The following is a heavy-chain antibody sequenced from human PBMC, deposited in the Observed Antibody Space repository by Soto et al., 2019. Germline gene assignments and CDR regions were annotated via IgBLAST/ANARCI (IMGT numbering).Heavy chain of an antibody. J-gene: IGHJ4*02. CDR3: ATSPPTYYYDSSGPLLESEGDY. V-gene: IGHV3-23*01. CDR1: GFTFSSYA. D-gene: IGHD3-22*01. CDR2: ISGSGGST. Sequence: GGSLRLSCAASGFTFSSYAMSWVRQAPGKGLEWVSAISGSGGSTYYADSVKGRFTISRDNSKNTLYLQMNSLRAEDTAVYYCATSPPTYYYDSSGPLLESEGDYWGQGTLVTVSS.